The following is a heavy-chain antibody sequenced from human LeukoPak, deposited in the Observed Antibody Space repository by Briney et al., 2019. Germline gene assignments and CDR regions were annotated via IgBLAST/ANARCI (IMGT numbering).Heavy chain of an antibody. CDR3: ATGVVTVVTLDY. J-gene: IGHJ4*02. CDR1: GFIFSNNY. D-gene: IGHD2-21*02. CDR2: TYSSSST. Sequence: GGSLRLSCAASGFIFSNNYMSWVRQAPGKGLEWVSVTYSSSSTYFADSVKGRFTISRDNSKNTLYLQMNSLRAEDTAMYYCATGVVTVVTLDYWGQGTLVTVSS. V-gene: IGHV3-53*01.